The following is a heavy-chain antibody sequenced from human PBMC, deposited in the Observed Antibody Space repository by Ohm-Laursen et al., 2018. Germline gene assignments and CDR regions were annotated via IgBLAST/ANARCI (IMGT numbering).Heavy chain of an antibody. D-gene: IGHD3-10*01. CDR1: GFTFSSYG. Sequence: SLRLSCAASGFTFSSYGMHWVRQAPGKGLEWVAVISYDGSNKYYADSVKGRFTISRDNAKNSLYLQMNSLRAEDTAVYYCARGVTMVRGVSFGGQGTLVTVSS. V-gene: IGHV3-30*03. CDR2: ISYDGSNK. CDR3: ARGVTMVRGVSF. J-gene: IGHJ4*02.